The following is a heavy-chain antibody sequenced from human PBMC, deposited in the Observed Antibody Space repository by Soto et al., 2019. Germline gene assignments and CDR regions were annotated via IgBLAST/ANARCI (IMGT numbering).Heavy chain of an antibody. CDR2: ISGSGGST. V-gene: IGHV3-23*01. D-gene: IGHD2-2*01. CDR1: GFTFSSYA. Sequence: PGGSLRLSCAASGFTFSSYAMSWVRQAPGKGLKWVSAISGSGGSTYYADSVKGRFTISRDNSKNTLYLQMNSLRAEDTAVYYCAKVSYCSSTSCYGYYGMDVWGQGTTVTVSS. CDR3: AKVSYCSSTSCYGYYGMDV. J-gene: IGHJ6*02.